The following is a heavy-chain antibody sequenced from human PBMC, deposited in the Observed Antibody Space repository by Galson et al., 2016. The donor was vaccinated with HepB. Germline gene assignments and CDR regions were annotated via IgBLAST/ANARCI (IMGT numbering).Heavy chain of an antibody. V-gene: IGHV3-33*01. CDR2: IWYDGRNE. CDR1: GFSFSSYS. J-gene: IGHJ4*02. D-gene: IGHD5-24*01. CDR3: AREMATRQNYFDR. Sequence: SLRLSCAASGFSFSSYSMHWVRQAPGKGLEWVAVIWYDGRNEYYADYVKGRFTISRDNSKDMLNLQMNSLRVEDTAVYYCAREMATRQNYFDRWGQGALVTVSS.